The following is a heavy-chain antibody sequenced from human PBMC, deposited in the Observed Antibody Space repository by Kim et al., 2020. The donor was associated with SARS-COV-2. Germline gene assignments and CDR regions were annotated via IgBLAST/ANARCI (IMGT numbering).Heavy chain of an antibody. Sequence: SETLSLTCTVSGYSISSGYYWGWIRQPPGKGLEWIGSIYHSGSTYYNPSLKSRVTISVDTSKNQFSLKLSSVTAADTAVYYCARGQSPAGTYYSDSSGYYYLDDWGQRTLVTVAS. J-gene: IGHJ4*02. V-gene: IGHV4-38-2*02. CDR2: IYHSGST. CDR3: ARGQSPAGTYYSDSSGYYYLDD. D-gene: IGHD3-22*01. CDR1: GYSISSGYY.